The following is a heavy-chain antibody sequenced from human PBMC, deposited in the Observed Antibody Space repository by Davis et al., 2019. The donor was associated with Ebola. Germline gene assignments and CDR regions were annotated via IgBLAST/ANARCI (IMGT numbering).Heavy chain of an antibody. J-gene: IGHJ4*02. D-gene: IGHD5-18*01. CDR3: ARDSTAMVTFFDY. CDR1: GFTFSPYW. CDR2: VTGDGNT. Sequence: HTGGSLRLSCVGSGFTFSPYWMHWVRQAPGRGLVWVARVTGDGNTFYADSVKDRVTISRDNSKNTQYLQMNSLRAEDTAVYYCARDSTAMVTFFDYWGQGTLVTVSS. V-gene: IGHV3-74*01.